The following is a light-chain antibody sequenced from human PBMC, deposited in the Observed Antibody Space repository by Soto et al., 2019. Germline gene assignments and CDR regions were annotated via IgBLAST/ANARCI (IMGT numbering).Light chain of an antibody. J-gene: IGKJ1*01. Sequence: DIQMTQSPSTLSATSGDRVTITCGASQSISSWLAWYQQKPGKAPKPLIFAASSLQSGVPSRFSGSRSGPDFTLTISSLQPEDFEPYYCQQSYSSPPTFGQGTKVDIK. V-gene: IGKV1-39*01. CDR1: QSISSW. CDR3: QQSYSSPPT. CDR2: AAS.